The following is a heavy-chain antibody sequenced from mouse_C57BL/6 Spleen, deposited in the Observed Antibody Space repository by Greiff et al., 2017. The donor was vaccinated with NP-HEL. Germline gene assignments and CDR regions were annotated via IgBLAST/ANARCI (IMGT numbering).Heavy chain of an antibody. CDR3: ARIGGGVLGYLYYFDY. D-gene: IGHD2-2*01. V-gene: IGHV8-8*01. Sequence: QVTLKESGPGILQPSQTLSLTCSFSGFSLSTFGMGVGWIRQPSGKGLEWLAHIWWDDDKYYNPALKSRLPISKDTSQNQVFLKNAKVDTADTATYYWARIGGGVLGYLYYFDYWGQGTTLTVSS. CDR2: IWWDDDK. CDR1: GFSLSTFGMG. J-gene: IGHJ2*01.